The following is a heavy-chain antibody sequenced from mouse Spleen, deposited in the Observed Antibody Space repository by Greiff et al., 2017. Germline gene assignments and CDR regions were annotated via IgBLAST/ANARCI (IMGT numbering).Heavy chain of an antibody. CDR1: GYTFTSYW. D-gene: IGHD2-14*01. Sequence: VQLQQPGAELVKPGASVKLSCKASGYTFTSYWMHWVKQRPGQGLEWIGEINPSNGRTNYNEKFKSKATLTVDKSSSTAYMQLSSLTSEDSAVYYCAREEDYRYDGAWFAYWGQGTLVTVSA. CDR3: AREEDYRYDGAWFAY. J-gene: IGHJ3*01. V-gene: IGHV1S81*02. CDR2: INPSNGRT.